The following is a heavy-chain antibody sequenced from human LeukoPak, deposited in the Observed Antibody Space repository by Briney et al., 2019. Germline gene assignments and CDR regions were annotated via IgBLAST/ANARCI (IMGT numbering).Heavy chain of an antibody. CDR3: AREYSGFDY. J-gene: IGHJ4*02. CDR1: GDPNSGSSNYK. V-gene: IGHV4-61*01. Sequence: PSETLSLTCTVSGDPNSGSSNYKWSWIRQPPGKGLEWIGYIYYHGSTNYNPSLRSRVTFSVDTSKNQFSLKLSSVSAADTAVYYCAREYSGFDYWGRGTLVTVSS. CDR2: IYYHGST. D-gene: IGHD6-13*01.